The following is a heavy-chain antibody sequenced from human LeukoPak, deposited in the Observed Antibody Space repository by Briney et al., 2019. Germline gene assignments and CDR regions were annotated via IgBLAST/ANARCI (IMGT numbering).Heavy chain of an antibody. J-gene: IGHJ4*02. CDR1: GFTFSGYG. CDR2: ISYDGYIK. V-gene: IGHV3-30*18. D-gene: IGHD6-19*01. Sequence: GGSLTLSCAGSGFTFSGYGMHWVRQAPGKGPEGVAVISYDGYIKKYADSVKGRFTISRDNSKNTLYLQMNSLRGEDTAVYYCAKDFSGLGYYFDHGGQGTLVTVSS. CDR3: AKDFSGLGYYFDH.